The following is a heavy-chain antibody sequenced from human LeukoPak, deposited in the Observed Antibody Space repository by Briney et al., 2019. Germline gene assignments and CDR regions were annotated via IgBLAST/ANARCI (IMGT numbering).Heavy chain of an antibody. V-gene: IGHV3-73*01. CDR1: GFTFSASA. CDR3: AHSNYVTNWFDP. CDR2: IRSKANSYAT. Sequence: GGSLRLSCAASGFTFSASATHWVRQASGKGLEWVGRIRSKANSYATAYGASVKGRFTISRDDSKNTAYLQMNSLKTEDTAVYYCAHSNYVTNWFDPWGQGTLVTVSS. J-gene: IGHJ5*02. D-gene: IGHD4-11*01.